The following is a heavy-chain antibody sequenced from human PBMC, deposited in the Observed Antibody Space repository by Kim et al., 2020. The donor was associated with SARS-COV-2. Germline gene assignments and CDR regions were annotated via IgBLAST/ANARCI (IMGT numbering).Heavy chain of an antibody. J-gene: IGHJ3*02. CDR3: AKDITWLTISAFDI. D-gene: IGHD3-3*01. Sequence: GGSLRLSCAASGFTFDDYAMHWVRQAPGKGLEWVSGISWNSGSIGYADSVKGRFTISRDNAKNSLYLQMNSLRAEDTALYYCAKDITWLTISAFDIWGQGTMVTVSS. V-gene: IGHV3-9*01. CDR2: ISWNSGSI. CDR1: GFTFDDYA.